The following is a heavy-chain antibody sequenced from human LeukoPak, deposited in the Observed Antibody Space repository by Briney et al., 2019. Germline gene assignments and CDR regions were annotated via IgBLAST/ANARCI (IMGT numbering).Heavy chain of an antibody. J-gene: IGHJ4*02. CDR1: GNSISSGDNY. D-gene: IGHD3-22*01. Sequence: SQTLSLTCTVSGNSISSGDNYWSWIRQPAGKGLEWIGRIYTSGSTNYNPSLKSRVTISGDTSKNQFSLRLSSVTAADTAVYYCARASYSYDVNGWVPFDYWGQGTLVTVSS. CDR2: IYTSGST. V-gene: IGHV4-61*02. CDR3: ARASYSYDVNGWVPFDY.